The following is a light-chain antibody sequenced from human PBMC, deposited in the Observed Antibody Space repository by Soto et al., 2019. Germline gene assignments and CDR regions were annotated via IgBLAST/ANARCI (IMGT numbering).Light chain of an antibody. CDR1: TSNIGAGYG. CDR2: GNT. V-gene: IGLV1-40*01. J-gene: IGLJ2*01. Sequence: QSVLTQPPSVSGAPGQRVTISCTGSTSNIGAGYGVHWYQQLPGTAPKLLIYGNTNRPSGVPDRFSGSKSGTSASLAITGLQAEDEGDYYCQSYDSSLSGSVFGGGTKVTVL. CDR3: QSYDSSLSGSV.